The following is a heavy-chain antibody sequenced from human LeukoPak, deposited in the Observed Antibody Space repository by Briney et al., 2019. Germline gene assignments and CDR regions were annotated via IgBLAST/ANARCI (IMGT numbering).Heavy chain of an antibody. V-gene: IGHV4-38-2*01. CDR3: ASHAVTSPWFFDL. CDR1: GYSISSGYY. CDR2: IYHSGST. J-gene: IGHJ2*01. Sequence: SETLSLTCAVSGYSISSGYYWGWIRQPPGKGLEWFGSIYHSGSTYYNPSLKSRVTISADTSKNQFSLKLSSVTAADTAMYYCASHAVTSPWFFDLWGRGTLVSVSS. D-gene: IGHD4-17*01.